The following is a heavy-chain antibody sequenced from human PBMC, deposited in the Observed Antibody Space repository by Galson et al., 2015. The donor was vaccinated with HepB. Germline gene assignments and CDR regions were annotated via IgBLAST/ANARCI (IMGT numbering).Heavy chain of an antibody. Sequence: SVKVSCKASGGTFSSYAISWVRQAPGQGLEWMGGIIPIFGTANYAQKFQGRVTITADESTSTAYMELSSLRSEDTAVYYCARGAARGYCSGGSCYNFDYWGQGTLVTVSS. CDR3: ARGAARGYCSGGSCYNFDY. CDR1: GGTFSSYA. D-gene: IGHD2-15*01. V-gene: IGHV1-69*13. J-gene: IGHJ4*02. CDR2: IIPIFGTA.